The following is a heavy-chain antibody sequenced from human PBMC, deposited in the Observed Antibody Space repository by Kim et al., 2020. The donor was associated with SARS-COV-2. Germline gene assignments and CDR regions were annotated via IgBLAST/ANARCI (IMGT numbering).Heavy chain of an antibody. V-gene: IGHV3-30*18. CDR1: GFTFSSYG. J-gene: IGHJ6*02. Sequence: GGSLRLSCAASGFTFSSYGMHWVRQAPGKGLEWVAVISYDGSNKYYADSVKGRFTISRDNSKNTLYLQMNSLRAEDTAVYYCAKELDGIVVVPAAFGMDVWGQGTTVTVSS. CDR2: ISYDGSNK. CDR3: AKELDGIVVVPAAFGMDV. D-gene: IGHD2-2*01.